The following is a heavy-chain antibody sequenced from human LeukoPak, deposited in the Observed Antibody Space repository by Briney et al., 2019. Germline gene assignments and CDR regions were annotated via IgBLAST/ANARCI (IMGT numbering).Heavy chain of an antibody. D-gene: IGHD5-24*01. J-gene: IGHJ4*02. Sequence: GGSLRLSCAASGFTVSSNYMSWVRQAPGKGLEWVSVIYSGGSTYYADSVKGRFTISRDNSKNTLYLQMNSLRAEDTAVYYCAKAGIEMATMFLFDYWGQGTLVTVSS. V-gene: IGHV3-53*01. CDR2: IYSGGST. CDR1: GFTVSSNY. CDR3: AKAGIEMATMFLFDY.